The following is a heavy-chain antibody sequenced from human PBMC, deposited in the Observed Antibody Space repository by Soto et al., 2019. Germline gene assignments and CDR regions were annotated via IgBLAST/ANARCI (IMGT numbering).Heavy chain of an antibody. J-gene: IGHJ5*02. D-gene: IGHD6-19*01. V-gene: IGHV3-23*01. CDR1: GFTFSSYA. CDR3: AKARAKIAVAGTGLFDP. Sequence: GGSLRLSCAASGFTFSSYAMSWVRQAPGKGLEWVSAISGSGGSTYYADSVKGRFTISRDNSKNTLYLQMNSLRAEDTAVYYCAKARAKIAVAGTGLFDPWGQGTLVTVSS. CDR2: ISGSGGST.